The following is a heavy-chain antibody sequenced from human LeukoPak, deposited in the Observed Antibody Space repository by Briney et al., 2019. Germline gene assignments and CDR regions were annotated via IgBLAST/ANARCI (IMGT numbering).Heavy chain of an antibody. D-gene: IGHD5-18*01. CDR3: ARDNTAMAYYFDY. Sequence: GGSLRLSCAASGFTFSSYAMYWVRQAPGKGLEWVAVIWYDGSNKYYADSVKGRFTISRDNSKNTLYLQMNSLRAEDTAVYYCARDNTAMAYYFDYWGQGTLVTVSS. CDR1: GFTFSSYA. CDR2: IWYDGSNK. V-gene: IGHV3-33*08. J-gene: IGHJ4*02.